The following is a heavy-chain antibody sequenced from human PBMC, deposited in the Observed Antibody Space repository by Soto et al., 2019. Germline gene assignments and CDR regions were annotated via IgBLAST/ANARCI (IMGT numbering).Heavy chain of an antibody. Sequence: QVQLVQSGAEVKKPGASVKVFCKASGYTFTGYYMHWVRQAPGQGLEWMGWINPNSGGTNYAQKFQGWVTMTRDTSNSTAYMELSKLRSDDTAVYYCARGGGLRYSYGYRYYFDYWGQGTLVTVSS. D-gene: IGHD5-18*01. V-gene: IGHV1-2*04. CDR2: INPNSGGT. CDR3: ARGGGLRYSYGYRYYFDY. CDR1: GYTFTGYY. J-gene: IGHJ4*02.